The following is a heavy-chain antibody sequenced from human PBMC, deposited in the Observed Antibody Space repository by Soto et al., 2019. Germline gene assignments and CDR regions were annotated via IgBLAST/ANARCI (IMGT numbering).Heavy chain of an antibody. CDR3: ARGEEAFFYYGLDV. J-gene: IGHJ6*02. V-gene: IGHV4-59*01. CDR1: GGSITSSY. Sequence: PSETLSLTGTVCGGSITSSYCSWIRRPPWKGLEWIAYIYDTGISGYTPSTSYNPSLKSRVTMSVDTSKSQFSLKLTSVTAEDTALYYCARGEEAFFYYGLDVWGPGITVTVSS. CDR2: IYDTGISGYTPST.